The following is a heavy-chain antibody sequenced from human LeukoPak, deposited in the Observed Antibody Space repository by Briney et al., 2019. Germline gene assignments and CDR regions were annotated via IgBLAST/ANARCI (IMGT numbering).Heavy chain of an antibody. J-gene: IGHJ6*03. V-gene: IGHV4-59*08. Sequence: SETLSLTCTVSGGSISSYYWSWIRQPPGKGLEWIGYTYYSGSTNYNPSLKSRVTISVDTSKNQFSLRLSSVTAADTAVYYCARIASDCSANRCYGQYYYYMDVWGKGTTVTGSS. CDR2: TYYSGST. CDR1: GGSISSYY. CDR3: ARIASDCSANRCYGQYYYYMDV. D-gene: IGHD2-2*01.